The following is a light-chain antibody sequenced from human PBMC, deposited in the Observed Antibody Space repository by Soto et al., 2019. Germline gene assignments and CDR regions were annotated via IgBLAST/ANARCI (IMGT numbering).Light chain of an antibody. Sequence: EIVLTQSPGTLSLSPGERATLSCRASQSLTNNYFAWYQQKPGQTPKVLIYRASTRATGIPDRFSGSGSGTDFTLTISRLEPEDFAVYYCQQYGSSVTFGQGTRLEI. CDR1: QSLTNNY. V-gene: IGKV3-20*01. J-gene: IGKJ5*01. CDR3: QQYGSSVT. CDR2: RAS.